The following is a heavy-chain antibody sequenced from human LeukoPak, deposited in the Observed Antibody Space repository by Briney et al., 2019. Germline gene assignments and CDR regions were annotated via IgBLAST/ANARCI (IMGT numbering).Heavy chain of an antibody. V-gene: IGHV1-18*03. J-gene: IGHJ4*02. CDR3: ARAYGSGGIFDY. CDR1: GYTFTNDG. CDR2: ISVYNGYT. Sequence: ASVKVSCKASGYTFTNDGISWVRQAPGQGLEWMGWISVYNGYTNYAQNLQGRVTMTTDTSTSTAYMELRSLRSDDMAVYYCARAYGSGGIFDYWGQGALVTVSS. D-gene: IGHD3-10*01.